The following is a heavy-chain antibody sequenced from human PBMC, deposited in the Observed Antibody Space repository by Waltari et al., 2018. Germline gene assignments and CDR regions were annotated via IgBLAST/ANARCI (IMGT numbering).Heavy chain of an antibody. J-gene: IGHJ4*02. Sequence: EVHLVESGGGLVQPGGSLRLSCAASGFTFSNFWTNWARQAPGKGPEWVANIKQDGSEEYYVDSVKGRFTISRDNAKNSLYLQMNSLRVEDTAVYYCVRGAGWLLEYWGQGTLATVSS. CDR3: VRGAGWLLEY. D-gene: IGHD3-10*01. CDR1: GFTFSNFW. V-gene: IGHV3-7*04. CDR2: IKQDGSEE.